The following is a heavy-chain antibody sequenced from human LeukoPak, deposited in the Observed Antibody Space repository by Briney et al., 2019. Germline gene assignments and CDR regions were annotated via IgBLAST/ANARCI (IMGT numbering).Heavy chain of an antibody. CDR1: GVSFSGYY. CDR3: AREAYCGGDCYSGFDY. V-gene: IGHV4-34*01. J-gene: IGHJ4*02. D-gene: IGHD2-21*02. Sequence: SETLSLTCAVYGVSFSGYYWTWVRQPPGKGLEWIGEINHIGSTNYNPSLKSRVTISIDTSKNQFSLKLSSVTAADTAVYYCAREAYCGGDCYSGFDYWGQGTLVTVSS. CDR2: INHIGST.